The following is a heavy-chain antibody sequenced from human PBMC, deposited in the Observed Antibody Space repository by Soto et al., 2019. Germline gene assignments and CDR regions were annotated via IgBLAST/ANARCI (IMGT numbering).Heavy chain of an antibody. CDR1: GGSISSCY. CDR3: ARAPPFYSYGRPDAFDI. Sequence: SETLSLTCTVSGGSISSCYWSWIRQPPGKGLEWIGYIYYSGSTNYNPSLKSRVTISVDTSKNQFSLKLSSVTAADTAVYYCARAPPFYSYGRPDAFDIWGQGTMVTVSS. D-gene: IGHD5-18*01. V-gene: IGHV4-59*01. CDR2: IYYSGST. J-gene: IGHJ3*02.